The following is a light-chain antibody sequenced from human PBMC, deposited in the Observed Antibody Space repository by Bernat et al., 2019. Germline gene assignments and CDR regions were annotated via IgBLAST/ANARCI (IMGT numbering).Light chain of an antibody. CDR2: GAS. V-gene: IGKV3-15*01. CDR1: QSVDRN. CDR3: QQYVNWPPLT. Sequence: EIVMTQSPATLSVSPGERATLSCRASQSVDRNLAWYQQKSGQPPRLLIYGASTRATDVPARFSGSGSGTEFTLTISSLQSEDFAVYYCQQYVNWPPLTFGGGTRVDI. J-gene: IGKJ4*01.